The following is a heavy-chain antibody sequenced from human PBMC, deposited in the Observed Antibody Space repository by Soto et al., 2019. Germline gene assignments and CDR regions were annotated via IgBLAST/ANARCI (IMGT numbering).Heavy chain of an antibody. Sequence: EVRLLESGGGLVQPGESLRLSCAASGLTFSNSAMTWVRQAPGKGLEWVSTISGSGITTFYGDSLKGRFTISRDNSKNTLHLQMNSLRAEDTAVYYCVRGGTKRMGNYYYYGMDVWGQGTAVTVSS. CDR3: VRGGTKRMGNYYYYGMDV. CDR2: ISGSGITT. CDR1: GLTFSNSA. J-gene: IGHJ6*02. D-gene: IGHD3-16*01. V-gene: IGHV3-23*01.